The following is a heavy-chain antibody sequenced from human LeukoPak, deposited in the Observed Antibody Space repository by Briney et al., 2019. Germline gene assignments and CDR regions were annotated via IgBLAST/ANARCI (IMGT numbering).Heavy chain of an antibody. J-gene: IGHJ4*02. CDR2: INPNSGGT. Sequence: GASVKVSCKASGYTFTGYYMHWVRQAPGQGLEWMGWINPNSGGTNYAQKFQGRVTMTRDTPISTAYMELSRLRSDDTAVYYCAGARGSGSYDFDYWGQGTLVTVSS. V-gene: IGHV1-2*02. CDR3: AGARGSGSYDFDY. D-gene: IGHD3-10*01. CDR1: GYTFTGYY.